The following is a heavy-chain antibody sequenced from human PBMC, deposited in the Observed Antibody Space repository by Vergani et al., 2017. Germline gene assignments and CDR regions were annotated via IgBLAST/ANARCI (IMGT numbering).Heavy chain of an antibody. CDR1: GGSISSGSYY. Sequence: QVQLQESGPGLVKPSQTLSLTCTVSGGSISSGSYYWSWIRQPAGKGLEWIGRIYTSGSTNYNPSLKSRVTISVDTSKNQFSLKLSSVTAADTAVYYCARDGKSRDCSSTSCYSWLRYWGQGTLVTVSS. V-gene: IGHV4-61*02. CDR3: ARDGKSRDCSSTSCYSWLRY. D-gene: IGHD2-2*01. CDR2: IYTSGST. J-gene: IGHJ4*02.